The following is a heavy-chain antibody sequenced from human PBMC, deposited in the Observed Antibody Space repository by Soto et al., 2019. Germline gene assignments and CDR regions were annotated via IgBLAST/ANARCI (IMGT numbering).Heavy chain of an antibody. D-gene: IGHD3-22*01. CDR2: ISGSGDRT. Sequence: EVQLLESGGGLVQPGGSLRLSCAASGITISNYPMSWVRQAPGKGLDWVSGISGSGDRTYYADSAKGRFTISKDISRNSLSLQLDSLGVEDTAVDVWVKDYCGYPSTEPHCGQGTLFTVAS. CDR3: VKDYCGYPSTEPH. CDR1: GITISNYP. V-gene: IGHV3-23*01. J-gene: IGHJ4*02.